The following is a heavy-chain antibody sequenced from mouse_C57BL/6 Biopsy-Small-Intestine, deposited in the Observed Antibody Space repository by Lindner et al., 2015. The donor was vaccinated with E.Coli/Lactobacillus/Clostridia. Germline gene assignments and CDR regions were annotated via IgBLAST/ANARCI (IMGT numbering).Heavy chain of an antibody. J-gene: IGHJ4*01. D-gene: IGHD2-14*01. V-gene: IGHV1-81*01. Sequence: VKVSCKASGYTFTSYAINWVRQATGQGLEWMGWMNPKSGTTGYTQKFRGRVTMTRDTSISTAYMELSSLRSEDTAVYYCARVYSSVAGTDFDYWGQGTLVTVSS. CDR3: ARVYSSVAGTDFDY. CDR1: GYTFTSYA. CDR2: MNPKSGTT.